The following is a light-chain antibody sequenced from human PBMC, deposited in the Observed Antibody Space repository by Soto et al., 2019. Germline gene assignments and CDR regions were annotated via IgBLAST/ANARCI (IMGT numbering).Light chain of an antibody. CDR1: QSISSW. CDR3: QQYESYPMT. J-gene: IGKJ4*01. V-gene: IGKV1-5*03. Sequence: DSQMTQYTSTLSASIGDRVTITCRAGQSISSWLAWYQQKPGKAPKLLISKASTLQSGVPPRFSGSGSGTEFALTISSLQPDDFATYYCQQYESYPMTFGGGTKVEIK. CDR2: KAS.